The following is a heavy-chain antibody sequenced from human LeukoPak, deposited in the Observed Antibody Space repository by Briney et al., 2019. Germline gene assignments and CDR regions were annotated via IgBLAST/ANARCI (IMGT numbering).Heavy chain of an antibody. CDR1: GYTFTSYG. D-gene: IGHD3-10*01. Sequence: ASVKVSCKASGYTFTSYGISWVRQAPGQGLEWMGWISAYNGNTNYAQKLQGRVAMTTDTSTSTAYMELRSLRSDDTAVYYCARDWVVYGSGSYDYWGQGTLVTVSS. CDR2: ISAYNGNT. CDR3: ARDWVVYGSGSYDY. V-gene: IGHV1-18*04. J-gene: IGHJ4*02.